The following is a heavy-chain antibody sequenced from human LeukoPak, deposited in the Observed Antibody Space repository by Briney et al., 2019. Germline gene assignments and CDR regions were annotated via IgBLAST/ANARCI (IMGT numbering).Heavy chain of an antibody. Sequence: GGSLRLSCAASGFTFGTYSMNWVRQAPGKGLEWVSSISSSSSYIYYADSVKGRFTISRDNAKNSLFLQMSSLRAEDTAVYYCARDAMVRGVLIDYWGQGTLVTVSS. CDR1: GFTFGTYS. CDR2: ISSSSSYI. D-gene: IGHD3-10*01. V-gene: IGHV3-21*01. CDR3: ARDAMVRGVLIDY. J-gene: IGHJ4*02.